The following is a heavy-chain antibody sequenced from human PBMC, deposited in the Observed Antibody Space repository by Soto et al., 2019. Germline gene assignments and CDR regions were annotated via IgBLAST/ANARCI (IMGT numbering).Heavy chain of an antibody. D-gene: IGHD6-19*01. J-gene: IGHJ4*02. CDR1: GFSLSTSGLG. CDR3: AHRPSGWYLFDY. Sequence: QITLKESGPTLVRPTQTLTLTCTFSGFSLSTSGLGVCWIRQPPGKPLEWLALIYWNDDKRYSASLKARLTITKDTSENRVVLTMTNMDPVDTATYYCAHRPSGWYLFDYWGQGTLVTVSS. V-gene: IGHV2-5*01. CDR2: IYWNDDK.